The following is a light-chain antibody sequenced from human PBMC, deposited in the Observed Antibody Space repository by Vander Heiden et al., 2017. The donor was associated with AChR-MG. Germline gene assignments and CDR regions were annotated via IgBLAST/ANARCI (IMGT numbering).Light chain of an antibody. CDR2: GAA. J-gene: IGKJ4*01. V-gene: IGKV3-15*01. Sequence: EVVMTQSPATLSVSPGERATLSCRASQSVSTNLAWYQQKPCQAPRLVIYGAATRATGIPARFSGSGSETEFTLTISSLQSEDFAVYYCQLYNNWLPLTFGGWIKVEIQ. CDR3: QLYNNWLPLT. CDR1: QSVSTN.